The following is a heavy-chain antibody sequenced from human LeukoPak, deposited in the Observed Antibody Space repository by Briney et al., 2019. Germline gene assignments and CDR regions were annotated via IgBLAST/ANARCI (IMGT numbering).Heavy chain of an antibody. V-gene: IGHV3-23*01. Sequence: GVSLRLSCAASGFTFGSYAMSWVRQAPGKGLEWVSAISGSGGSTYYADSVKGRFTISRDNSKNTLYLQMNSLRAEDTAVYYCAKAIESSSSEDPATLLQTYYYYGMDVWGQGTTVTVSS. CDR3: AKAIESSSSEDPATLLQTYYYYGMDV. CDR2: ISGSGGST. J-gene: IGHJ6*02. D-gene: IGHD6-6*01. CDR1: GFTFGSYA.